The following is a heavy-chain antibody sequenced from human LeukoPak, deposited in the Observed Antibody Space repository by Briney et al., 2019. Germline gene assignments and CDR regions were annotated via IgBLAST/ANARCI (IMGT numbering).Heavy chain of an antibody. J-gene: IGHJ4*02. CDR3: ARDDLAAAGKGLHSDY. CDR2: ISGSGYNT. V-gene: IGHV3-23*01. Sequence: PGGSLRLSCAASGFTFSSYAMSWVRQAPGKGLEWVSTISGSGYNTHYPDSVRGRFTISRDNSKNTLYLHMNGLRAEDTAVYYCARDDLAAAGKGLHSDYWGQGTLVTVSS. CDR1: GFTFSSYA. D-gene: IGHD6-13*01.